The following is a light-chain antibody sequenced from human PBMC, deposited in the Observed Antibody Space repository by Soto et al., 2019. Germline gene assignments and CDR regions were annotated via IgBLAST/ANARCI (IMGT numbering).Light chain of an antibody. J-gene: IGKJ4*01. CDR1: QSISSW. V-gene: IGKV1-12*01. CDR3: QQANSFPLT. CDR2: AAS. Sequence: DIQMTQSPSSVSASVGDRVTITCRASQSISSWLAWYQQQPGKAPKLLIYAASSLQSGVPSRFSGSGSGTDFTLTISSLQPEDFATYYCQQANSFPLTVGGGTKVEIK.